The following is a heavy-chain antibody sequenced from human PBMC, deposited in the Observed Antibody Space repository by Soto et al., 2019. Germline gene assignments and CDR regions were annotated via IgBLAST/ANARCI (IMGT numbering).Heavy chain of an antibody. Sequence: PSETLSLTCTVSGGSISSYYWSWIRQPPGKGLEWIGYIYYSGSTNYNPSLKSRVTISVDTSKNQFSLKLSSVTAADTAVYYCARLSDPQAVVVAATLGAFDIWGQGTMVTVSS. CDR1: GGSISSYY. CDR2: IYYSGST. V-gene: IGHV4-59*08. D-gene: IGHD2-15*01. J-gene: IGHJ3*02. CDR3: ARLSDPQAVVVAATLGAFDI.